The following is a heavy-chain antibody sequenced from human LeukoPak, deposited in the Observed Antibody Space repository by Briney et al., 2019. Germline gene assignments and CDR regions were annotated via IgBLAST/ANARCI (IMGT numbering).Heavy chain of an antibody. V-gene: IGHV1-69*05. CDR2: IIPIFGTA. CDR1: GYTFTSYG. D-gene: IGHD6-19*01. J-gene: IGHJ3*02. Sequence: ASVKVSCKASGYTFTSYGISWVRQAPGQGLEWMGRIIPIFGTANYAQRFQGRVTITTDESTSTAYMELSSLRSEDTAVYYCARDYFAGGWMVDAFDIWGQGTMVTVSS. CDR3: ARDYFAGGWMVDAFDI.